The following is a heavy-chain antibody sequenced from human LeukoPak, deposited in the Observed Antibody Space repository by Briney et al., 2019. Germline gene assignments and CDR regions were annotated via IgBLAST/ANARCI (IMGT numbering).Heavy chain of an antibody. CDR3: TTDRIEYDFWSGYSDYYYYYGMDV. V-gene: IGHV3-15*01. CDR2: IKSKTDGGTT. D-gene: IGHD3-3*01. Sequence: PGGSLRLSCAASGFTFSNAWMSWVRQAPGKGLEWVGRIKSKTDGGTTDYAAPVKGRFTISRDDSKNTLYLQMNSLKTEDTAVYYCTTDRIEYDFWSGYSDYYYYYGMDVWGQGTTVTVSS. J-gene: IGHJ6*02. CDR1: GFTFSNAW.